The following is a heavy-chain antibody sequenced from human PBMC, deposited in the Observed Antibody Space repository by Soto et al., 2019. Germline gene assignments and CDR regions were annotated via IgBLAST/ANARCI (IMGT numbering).Heavy chain of an antibody. CDR1: GGTFSSYT. V-gene: IGHV1-69*02. CDR2: IIPILGIA. CDR3: ARSVDCSSTSCYDYYYYMDV. J-gene: IGHJ6*03. D-gene: IGHD2-2*01. Sequence: VQLVQSGAEVKKPGSSVKVSCKASGGTFSSYTISWVRQAPGQGLEWMGRIIPILGIANYAQKFQGRVTITADKSTSTAYMELSSLRSEDTAVYYCARSVDCSSTSCYDYYYYMDVWGKGTTVTVSS.